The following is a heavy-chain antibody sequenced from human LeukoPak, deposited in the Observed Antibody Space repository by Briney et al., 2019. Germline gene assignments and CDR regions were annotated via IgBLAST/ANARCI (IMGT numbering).Heavy chain of an antibody. CDR1: GYTFTSYG. CDR2: IIPIFGTA. V-gene: IGHV1-69*13. Sequence: GASVKVSCKASGYTFTSYGISWARQAPGQGLEWMGGIIPIFGTANCAQKFQGRVTITADESTSTAYMELSSLRSEDTAVYYCARAVDCSGGSCYPTRYYGMDVWGQGTTVTVSS. CDR3: ARAVDCSGGSCYPTRYYGMDV. J-gene: IGHJ6*02. D-gene: IGHD2-15*01.